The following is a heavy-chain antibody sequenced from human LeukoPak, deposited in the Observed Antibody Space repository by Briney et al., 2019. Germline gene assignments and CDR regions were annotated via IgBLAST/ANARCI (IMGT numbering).Heavy chain of an antibody. V-gene: IGHV4-59*01. D-gene: IGHD4-17*01. Sequence: PSETLTLTCTVSGGSISSYYWLWIRQPPGRGLAWMGYIHYSGSANYNPSLKSRVTISVATSKNQFSLKLSPVTAADTAVYYCARGTPADYGDYVLLDYWGQGTLVTVSS. CDR1: GGSISSYY. J-gene: IGHJ4*02. CDR3: ARGTPADYGDYVLLDY. CDR2: IHYSGSA.